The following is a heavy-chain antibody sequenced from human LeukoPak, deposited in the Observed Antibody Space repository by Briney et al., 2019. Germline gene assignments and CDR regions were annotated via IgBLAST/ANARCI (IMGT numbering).Heavy chain of an antibody. CDR3: AKEFPGGYSYGPIDY. J-gene: IGHJ4*02. V-gene: IGHV3-30*02. CDR1: GFTFSSYG. CDR2: IRYDGSNK. Sequence: GGSLRLSRAASGFTFSSYGMHWVRQAPGKGLEWVAFIRYDGSNKYYADSVKGRFTISRDNSKNTLYLQMNSLRAEDTAVYYCAKEFPGGYSYGPIDYWGQGTLVTVSS. D-gene: IGHD5-18*01.